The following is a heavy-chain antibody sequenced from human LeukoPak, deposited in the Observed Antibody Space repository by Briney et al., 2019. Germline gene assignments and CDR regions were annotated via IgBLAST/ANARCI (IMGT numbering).Heavy chain of an antibody. CDR1: GFTFDDYA. J-gene: IGHJ4*02. D-gene: IGHD3-3*01. Sequence: PGGSLRLSCAASGFTFDDYAMHWVRQAPGKGLEWVSGISWNSGTIYYADSVKGRFTISRDDAKNSLYLQMNSLRAEDTAVYYCARGVLNYDFWSGYYLPPYYFDYWGQGTLVTVSS. CDR3: ARGVLNYDFWSGYYLPPYYFDY. CDR2: ISWNSGTI. V-gene: IGHV3-9*01.